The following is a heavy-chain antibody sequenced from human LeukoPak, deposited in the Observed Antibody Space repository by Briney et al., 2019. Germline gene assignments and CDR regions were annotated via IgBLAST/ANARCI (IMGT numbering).Heavy chain of an antibody. CDR3: AKVGVVGHWYFDL. J-gene: IGHJ2*01. Sequence: GGSLRLSCAASGFTFSSYAMSWVRQAPGKGLEWVSAISGSGGSTYYADSVKGRFTISRDNSKNTLYLLMNSLRAEDTAVYYCAKVGVVGHWYFDLWGRGTLVTVSS. V-gene: IGHV3-23*01. CDR1: GFTFSSYA. D-gene: IGHD3-22*01. CDR2: ISGSGGST.